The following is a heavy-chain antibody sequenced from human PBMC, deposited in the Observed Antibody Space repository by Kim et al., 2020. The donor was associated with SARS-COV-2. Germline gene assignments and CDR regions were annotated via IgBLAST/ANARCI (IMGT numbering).Heavy chain of an antibody. V-gene: IGHV4-39*01. D-gene: IGHD3-10*01. CDR3: ARKMYYYGSGSFSPFDY. J-gene: IGHJ4*02. Sequence: KRRVTISVDTSKNQFPLKLSSVTAADTAVYYCARKMYYYGSGSFSPFDYWGQGTLVTVSS.